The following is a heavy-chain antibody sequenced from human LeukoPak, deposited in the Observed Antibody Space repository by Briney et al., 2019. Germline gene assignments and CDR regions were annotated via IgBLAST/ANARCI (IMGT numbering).Heavy chain of an antibody. CDR2: VYSGGSI. J-gene: IGHJ2*01. CDR1: VFTVSSSY. CDR3: EQNTRRGVPVYYHASSGHPHYDL. Sequence: GGSLRLSCAASVFTVSSSYMSWVRQAPGKGLEWVSIVYSGGSIYYADSVKGRFTISRDNSKNTLYLQMNSLRAEDTAVYYFEQNTRRGVPVYYHASSGHPHYDLWGRGTLVTVSS. D-gene: IGHD3-22*01. V-gene: IGHV3-53*05.